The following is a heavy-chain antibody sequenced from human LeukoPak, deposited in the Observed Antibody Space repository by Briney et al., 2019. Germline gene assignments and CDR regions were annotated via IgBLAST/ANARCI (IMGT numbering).Heavy chain of an antibody. Sequence: PGGSLRLSCAASGFSFNNYAMSWVRQAPGKGLEWVSAISTTGGSTYYADSVKGRFTVSRDNSTNTLSLQMDSLRVEDTALYYCAKDWTTVVTPKGYYFDSWGQGTLVTVSS. CDR3: AKDWTTVVTPKGYYFDS. V-gene: IGHV3-23*01. D-gene: IGHD4-23*01. CDR2: ISTTGGST. CDR1: GFSFNNYA. J-gene: IGHJ4*02.